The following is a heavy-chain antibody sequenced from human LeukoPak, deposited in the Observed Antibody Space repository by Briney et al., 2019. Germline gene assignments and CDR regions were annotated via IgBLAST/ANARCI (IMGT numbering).Heavy chain of an antibody. D-gene: IGHD3-9*01. CDR2: FDPEDGET. J-gene: IGHJ4*02. V-gene: IGHV1-24*01. CDR3: ATDLHYDILTPRSY. Sequence: ASVKVSCKASGYTFTGYYMHWVRQAPGQGLEWMGGFDPEDGETIYAQKFQGRVTMTEDTSTDTAYMELSSLRSEDTAVYYCATDLHYDILTPRSYWGQGTLVTVSS. CDR1: GYTFTGYY.